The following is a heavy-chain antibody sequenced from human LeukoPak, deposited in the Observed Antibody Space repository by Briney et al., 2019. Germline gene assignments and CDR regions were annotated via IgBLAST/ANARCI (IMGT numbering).Heavy chain of an antibody. CDR2: ISASGGST. D-gene: IGHD3-22*01. CDR1: GFTFSSYA. V-gene: IGHV3-23*01. Sequence: GGSLRLSCAASGFTFSSYAMSWVRQAPGKGLEWVSAISASGGSTDYADSVKGRFTISRDKSKNTLYLQMNSLRAEDTAAYYCAKRGYYDSSGFNHYFDYWGQGTLVTVSS. CDR3: AKRGYYDSSGFNHYFDY. J-gene: IGHJ4*02.